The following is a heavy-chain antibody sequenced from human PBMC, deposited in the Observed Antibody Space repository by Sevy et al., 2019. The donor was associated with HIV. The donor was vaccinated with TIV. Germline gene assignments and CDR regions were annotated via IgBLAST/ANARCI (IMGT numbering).Heavy chain of an antibody. Sequence: GGSLRLSCAASGFTFSGYAMHWVRQAPGKGLEWVSSISSSSSYIYYADSVKGRFTISRDNAKNSLYLQMNSLRAEDTAVYYCASALMTTVAYYYYYGMDVWGQGTTVTVSS. CDR1: GFTFSGYA. CDR3: ASALMTTVAYYYYYGMDV. V-gene: IGHV3-21*01. D-gene: IGHD4-4*01. J-gene: IGHJ6*02. CDR2: ISSSSSYI.